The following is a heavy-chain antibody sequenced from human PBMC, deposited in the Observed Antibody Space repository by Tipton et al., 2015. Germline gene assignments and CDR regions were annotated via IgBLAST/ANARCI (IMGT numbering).Heavy chain of an antibody. V-gene: IGHV3-7*05. CDR1: GLTFSAYW. D-gene: IGHD3-3*01. CDR3: ANYNAFWSIFSALPFYCYGMDV. J-gene: IGHJ6*02. Sequence: SLRLSCAASGLTFSAYWMSWVRQASGKGLEWVASIKQDGGEKYYVDSVKGRFTISRDNAKNSLYLQMNSLRADDTAVYYCANYNAFWSIFSALPFYCYGMDVWGQGTTVTVSS. CDR2: IKQDGGEK.